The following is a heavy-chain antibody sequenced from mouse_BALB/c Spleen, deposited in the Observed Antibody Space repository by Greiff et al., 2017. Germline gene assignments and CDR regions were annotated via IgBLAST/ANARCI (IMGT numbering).Heavy chain of an antibody. D-gene: IGHD2-2*01. CDR3: ARAGGYLYYYAMDY. CDR2: INPYNDGT. V-gene: IGHV1-14*01. CDR1: GYTFTSYV. J-gene: IGHJ4*01. Sequence: EVQLQQSGPELVKPGASVKMSCKASGYTFTSYVMHWVKQKPGQGLEWIGYINPYNDGTKYNEKFKGKATLTSDKSSSTAYMELSSLTSEDSAVYYCARAGGYLYYYAMDYWGQGTSVTVSS.